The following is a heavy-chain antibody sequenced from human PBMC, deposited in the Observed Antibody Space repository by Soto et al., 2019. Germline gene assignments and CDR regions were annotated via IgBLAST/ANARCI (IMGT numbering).Heavy chain of an antibody. Sequence: SVNVSCKASGGTFSSYSISWVRQAPGQGLEWMGGIIPIFGTANYAQKFQGRVTITADKSTSTAYMELSSLRSEDTAVYYCARGGTIFGVVDNYGMDVWGQGTTVTVSS. D-gene: IGHD3-3*01. CDR3: ARGGTIFGVVDNYGMDV. V-gene: IGHV1-69*06. CDR1: GGTFSSYS. J-gene: IGHJ6*02. CDR2: IIPIFGTA.